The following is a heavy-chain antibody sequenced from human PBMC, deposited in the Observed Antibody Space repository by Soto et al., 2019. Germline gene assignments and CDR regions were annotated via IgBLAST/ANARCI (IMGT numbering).Heavy chain of an antibody. CDR1: GFTFGSSY. CDR2: LYNGTDT. D-gene: IGHD1-26*01. CDR3: ERSRYTGTHSGKFRDY. J-gene: IGHJ4*02. Sequence: WGSLRVSWAASGFTFGSSYLTWARQDPGKGLEWVAILYNGTDTVYADSVKGRFTISRDSSKNTLYLQMHSLRAEDTAMYFCERSRYTGTHSGKFRDYWAQGSMVNVSA. V-gene: IGHV3-53*01.